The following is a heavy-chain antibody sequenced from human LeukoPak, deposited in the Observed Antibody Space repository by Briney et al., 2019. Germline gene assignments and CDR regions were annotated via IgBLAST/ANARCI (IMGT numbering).Heavy chain of an antibody. V-gene: IGHV3-23*01. Sequence: PGGSLRLSCAASGFTFSSYAMSWVRQAPGKGLEWVSAISGSGGSTYYADSVKGRFTISRDNSKNTLYLQMNSLRAEDTAVYYCVCATTVLRFLEWLSPLAEYSQHWGQGTLVTVSS. CDR1: GFTFSSYA. D-gene: IGHD3-3*01. J-gene: IGHJ1*01. CDR3: VCATTVLRFLEWLSPLAEYSQH. CDR2: ISGSGGST.